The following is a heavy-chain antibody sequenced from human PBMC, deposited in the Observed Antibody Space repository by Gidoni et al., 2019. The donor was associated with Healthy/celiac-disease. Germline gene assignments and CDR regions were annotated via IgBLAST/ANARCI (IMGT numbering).Heavy chain of an antibody. D-gene: IGHD6-13*01. CDR2: ITPIFGTA. CDR1: GGTFTSYA. J-gene: IGHJ4*02. CDR3: ARAEQQLKGRDYFDY. Sequence: QVQLVQSGAEVTQPGSSVKVSCKATGGTFTSYASSWVRQAPGLGLEWMGGITPIFGTANYAQKFQGRVTITADESTSTAYMELSSLRSEDTAVYYCARAEQQLKGRDYFDYWGQGTLVTVSS. V-gene: IGHV1-69*01.